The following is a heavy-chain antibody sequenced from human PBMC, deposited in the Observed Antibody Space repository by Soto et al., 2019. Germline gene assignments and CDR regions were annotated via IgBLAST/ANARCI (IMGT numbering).Heavy chain of an antibody. CDR3: ARGDFLAALHGMDV. J-gene: IGHJ6*02. CDR2: IYYSGST. D-gene: IGHD6-6*01. CDR1: GGSISSGDYY. Sequence: QVQLQESGPGLVKPSQTLSLTCTVSGGSISSGDYYCSGIRQPPGKGLEWIGYIYYSGSTYYNPSLKSRVTISVDTSKNQFSLTLSSVTAADTAVYYCARGDFLAALHGMDVWGQGTTVTVSS. V-gene: IGHV4-30-4*01.